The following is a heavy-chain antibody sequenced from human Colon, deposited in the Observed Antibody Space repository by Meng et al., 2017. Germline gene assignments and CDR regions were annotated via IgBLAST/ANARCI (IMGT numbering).Heavy chain of an antibody. D-gene: IGHD1-1*01. Sequence: VHLVESGGGLVQPGGSLRLSCAASGFRFGGYGMGWVRQAPGKGLEWVSALSGSGGNTYYADSVKGRFTISRDNSKNTLYLQMNSLKTEDTAVYYCVRVDWNDVDHWGQGTLVTVSS. CDR1: GFRFGGYG. CDR2: LSGSGGNT. J-gene: IGHJ5*02. CDR3: VRVDWNDVDH. V-gene: IGHV3-23*04.